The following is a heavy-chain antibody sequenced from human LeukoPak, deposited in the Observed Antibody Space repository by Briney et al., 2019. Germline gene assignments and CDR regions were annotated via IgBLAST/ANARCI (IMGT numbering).Heavy chain of an antibody. J-gene: IGHJ2*01. V-gene: IGHV4-61*01. CDR2: IHYSGST. CDR3: AGYGNYWDWYFDL. CDR1: GYSISSGYY. D-gene: IGHD4-11*01. Sequence: PSETLSLTCTVSGYSISSGYYWSWIRQPPRKGLEWIGYIHYSGSTNHNPSLKSRVTISIDTSKNQISLRLTSVTAADTAVYYCAGYGNYWDWYFDLWGRGTLVTVSS.